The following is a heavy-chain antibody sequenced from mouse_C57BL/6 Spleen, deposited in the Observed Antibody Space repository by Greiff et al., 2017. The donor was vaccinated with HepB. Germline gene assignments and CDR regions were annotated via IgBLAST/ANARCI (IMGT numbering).Heavy chain of an antibody. CDR3: ARRGWDGYWYFDV. J-gene: IGHJ1*03. Sequence: EVQRVESGGDLVKPGGSLKLSCAASGFTFSSYGMSWVRQTPDKRLEWVATISSGGSYTYYPDSVKGRFTISRDNAKNTLYLQMSSLKSEDTAMYYCARRGWDGYWYFDVWGTGTTVTVSS. D-gene: IGHD2-3*01. V-gene: IGHV5-6*01. CDR2: ISSGGSYT. CDR1: GFTFSSYG.